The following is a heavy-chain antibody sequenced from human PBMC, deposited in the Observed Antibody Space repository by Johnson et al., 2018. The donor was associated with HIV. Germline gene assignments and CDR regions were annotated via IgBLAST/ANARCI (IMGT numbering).Heavy chain of an antibody. V-gene: IGHV3-30*03. CDR1: GFTFSSYG. CDR3: AREVGNAGAFDI. J-gene: IGHJ3*02. CDR2: VSYDGSKK. Sequence: QVQLVESGGGVVQPGRSLRLSCVASGFTFSSYGMHWVRQAPGKGLEWVAIVSYDGSKKYYPDYVKGRFTISRDNSKNTLYLQMDSLRAEDTAVYYCAREVGNAGAFDIWGQGTMVTVSS. D-gene: IGHD1-26*01.